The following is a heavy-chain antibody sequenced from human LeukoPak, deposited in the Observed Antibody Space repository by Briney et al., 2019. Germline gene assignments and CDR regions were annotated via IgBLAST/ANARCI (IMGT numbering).Heavy chain of an antibody. J-gene: IGHJ4*02. CDR1: GFMFSSNA. Sequence: TGGSLRLSCAASGFMFSSNAMNWVRQAPGKGLEWVSVISGSGASTYYADSVKGRFSISRDNSKNTLYLQMNSLRAGDTAVYYCAKARYGDGRGVDYWGQGTLVTVPS. CDR2: ISGSGAST. V-gene: IGHV3-23*01. CDR3: AKARYGDGRGVDY. D-gene: IGHD4-17*01.